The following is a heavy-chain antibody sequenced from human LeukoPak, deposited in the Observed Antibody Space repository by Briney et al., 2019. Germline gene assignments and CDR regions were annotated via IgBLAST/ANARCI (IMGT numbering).Heavy chain of an antibody. Sequence: SETLSLTCAVYGESFSGYYWSWIRQPPGKGLEWIGEINHSGSTNYNPSLKSRVTISVDTSKNQFSLKLSSVTAADTAVYYCARERPRPDAFDIWGQGTMVTVSS. CDR3: ARERPRPDAFDI. V-gene: IGHV4-34*01. J-gene: IGHJ3*02. D-gene: IGHD6-6*01. CDR2: INHSGST. CDR1: GESFSGYY.